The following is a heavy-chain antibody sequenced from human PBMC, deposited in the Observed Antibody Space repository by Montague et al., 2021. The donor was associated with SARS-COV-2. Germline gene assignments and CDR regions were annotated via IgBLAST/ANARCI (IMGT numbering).Heavy chain of an antibody. J-gene: IGHJ4*02. CDR2: IHSSGST. D-gene: IGHD3-10*01. CDR1: GGSITNFF. Sequence: SETLSLTCTVSGGSITNFFRNWIRQPPGKGLEWLGYIHSSGSTNYNPSLKSRVTISVDTSKSQFSLKLGSVTAADTAVYYCATTPGRFGEFHFDYWGQGTLVTVSS. V-gene: IGHV4-59*01. CDR3: ATTPGRFGEFHFDY.